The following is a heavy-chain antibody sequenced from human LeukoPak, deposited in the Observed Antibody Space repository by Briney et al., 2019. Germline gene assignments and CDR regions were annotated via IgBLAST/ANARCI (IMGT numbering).Heavy chain of an antibody. CDR2: ISGSGGST. CDR1: GFTFSNYA. D-gene: IGHD1-26*01. CDR3: AKIVGATEFDF. J-gene: IGHJ4*02. V-gene: IGHV3-23*01. Sequence: PGGSLRLSCAASGFTFSNYAMNWVRQAPGKGLEWVSAISGSGGSTSYADSVKGRFTISRDNSKNALYLQMNSLRAEDTAVYYCAKIVGATEFDFWGQGTLVTVSS.